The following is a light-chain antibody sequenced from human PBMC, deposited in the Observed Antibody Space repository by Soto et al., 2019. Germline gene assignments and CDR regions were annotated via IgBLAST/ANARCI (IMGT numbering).Light chain of an antibody. V-gene: IGKV3D-15*01. CDR2: DAS. J-gene: IGKJ5*01. Sequence: EIVMTQSPPTLSVSPGERATLSCRASQSVGSKLAWYQQRPGQAPRLLIYDASNRATGIPARFSGSGSGTEFSLTISSLQSEDFAVYYCQQYYSTPITFGQGTRLEIK. CDR1: QSVGSK. CDR3: QQYYSTPIT.